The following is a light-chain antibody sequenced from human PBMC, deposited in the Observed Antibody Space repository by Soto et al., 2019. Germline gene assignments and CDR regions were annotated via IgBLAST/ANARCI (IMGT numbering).Light chain of an antibody. V-gene: IGLV2-14*01. Sequence: QSALTQPASVSGSPGQSITISCTGTSSDLGAYNYVSWYQQHPGKAPKLMIYEVSNRPSGVSNRFSGSKSGNTASLTISGLQAEDEADYYCSSFTSGSTLFGTGTKVTVL. CDR2: EVS. CDR3: SSFTSGSTL. J-gene: IGLJ1*01. CDR1: SSDLGAYNY.